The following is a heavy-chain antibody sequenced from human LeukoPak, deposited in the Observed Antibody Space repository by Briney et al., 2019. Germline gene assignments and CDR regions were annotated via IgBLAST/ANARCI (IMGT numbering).Heavy chain of an antibody. Sequence: LAGGSLRLSCAASGFTFSSYAMSWVRQAPGKGLEWVSAISGSGGSTYYADSVKGRFTISRDNSKNTLYLQMNSLRAEDTAVYYCARGGRLRQNNFDYWGQGTLVTVSS. D-gene: IGHD5-12*01. V-gene: IGHV3-23*01. CDR3: ARGGRLRQNNFDY. CDR2: ISGSGGST. CDR1: GFTFSSYA. J-gene: IGHJ4*02.